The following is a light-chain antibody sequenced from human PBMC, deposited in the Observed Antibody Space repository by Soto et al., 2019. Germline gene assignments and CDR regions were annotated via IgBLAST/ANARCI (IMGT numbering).Light chain of an antibody. CDR1: QSVTTR. CDR2: GAS. J-gene: IGKJ5*01. CDR3: QQYGGSPIT. V-gene: IGKV3-20*01. Sequence: IVLTQSPGTLSLSPGERVTLSCRASQSVTTRLAWYQHKPGQAHTXLMSGASNRASGVPVRFSGSGSGTDLTITITRLEPEDGALYDGQQYGGSPITFGLGTRLEIK.